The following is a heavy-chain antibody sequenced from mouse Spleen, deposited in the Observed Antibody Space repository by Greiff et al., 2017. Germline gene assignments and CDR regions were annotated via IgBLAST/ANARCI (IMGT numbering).Heavy chain of an antibody. CDR2: IWRGGST. CDR1: GFSLTSYG. J-gene: IGHJ4*01. CDR3: AKNGYYDYDGREAMDY. D-gene: IGHD2-4*01. V-gene: IGHV2-5-1*01. Sequence: VQLQQSGPSLVQPSQSLSITCTVSGFSLTSYGVHWVRQSPGKGLEWLGVIWRGGSTDYNAAFMSRLSITKDNSKSQVFFKMNSLQADDTAIYYCAKNGYYDYDGREAMDYWGQGTSVTVSS.